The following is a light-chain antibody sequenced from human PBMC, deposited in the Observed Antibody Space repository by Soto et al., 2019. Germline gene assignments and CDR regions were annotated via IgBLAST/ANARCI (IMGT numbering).Light chain of an antibody. CDR1: QGISNY. J-gene: IGKJ1*01. V-gene: IGKV1-17*03. Sequence: DIQMTQSPSAMSASVGDRVTITCRASQGISNYLAWFQQKPGKVPKRLIYGASSLQSGVPSRFSGSGSGTEFTLTINSLQPEDLAIYYCLQHNSYKWKCGPGTKVDIK. CDR3: LQHNSYKWK. CDR2: GAS.